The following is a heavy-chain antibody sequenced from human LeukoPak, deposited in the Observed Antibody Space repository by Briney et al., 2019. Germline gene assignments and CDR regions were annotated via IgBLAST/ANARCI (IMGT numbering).Heavy chain of an antibody. CDR3: ARGGGGPGGRYNWNYPPFDY. V-gene: IGHV6-1*01. CDR1: GDSVSSNSAA. D-gene: IGHD1-7*01. J-gene: IGHJ4*02. Sequence: SQTLSLTCAISGDSVSSNSAAWNWIRQSPSRGLEWLGRTYYRSKWYNDYAVSVKGRITINPDTSKNQFSLQLNSVTPEDTAVYYCARGGGGPGGRYNWNYPPFDYWGQGTLVTVSS. CDR2: TYYRSKWYN.